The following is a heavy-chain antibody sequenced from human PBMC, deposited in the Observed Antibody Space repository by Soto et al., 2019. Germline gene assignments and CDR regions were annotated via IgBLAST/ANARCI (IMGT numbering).Heavy chain of an antibody. CDR1: GFTFSSYA. J-gene: IGHJ6*03. D-gene: IGHD3-16*01. Sequence: EVQLLESGGGLVQPGGSLRLSCAASGFTFSSYAMSWVRQAPGKGLEWVSAISGSGGSTYYADSVKGRFTISRDNSKNTLYLQRNSLRAEDTAVYYWAKDWDWTYYDYSANMDVWGKGTTVTVSS. V-gene: IGHV3-23*01. CDR3: AKDWDWTYYDYSANMDV. CDR2: ISGSGGST.